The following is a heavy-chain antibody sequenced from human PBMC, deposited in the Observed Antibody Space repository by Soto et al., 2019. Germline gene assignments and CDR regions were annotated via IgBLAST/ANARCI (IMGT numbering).Heavy chain of an antibody. Sequence: GASGKVSCKASGGTFSSYAISWVRQAPGQGLEWMGGIIPIFGTANYAQKFQGRVTITADESTSTAYMELSSLRSEDTAVYYCARASTLEYSSSRYYYGMDVWGQGTTVTVSS. CDR1: GGTFSSYA. CDR3: ARASTLEYSSSRYYYGMDV. J-gene: IGHJ6*02. D-gene: IGHD6-6*01. V-gene: IGHV1-69*13. CDR2: IIPIFGTA.